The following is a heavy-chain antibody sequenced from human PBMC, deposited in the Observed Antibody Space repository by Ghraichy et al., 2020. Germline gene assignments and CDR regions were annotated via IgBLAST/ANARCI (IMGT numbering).Heavy chain of an antibody. Sequence: GGSLRRSCAASGFTFTGAWMSWVRQAPGKGLEWVGHIKAKTDGGTTDYPAPVKNRFTISRDDSKQTLYLQMNSLKTEDTAVYYFTTLYGDSYYFDYWGQGTLVTVSS. CDR3: TTLYGDSYYFDY. CDR1: GFTFTGAW. CDR2: IKAKTDGGTT. D-gene: IGHD4-17*01. V-gene: IGHV3-15*01. J-gene: IGHJ4*02.